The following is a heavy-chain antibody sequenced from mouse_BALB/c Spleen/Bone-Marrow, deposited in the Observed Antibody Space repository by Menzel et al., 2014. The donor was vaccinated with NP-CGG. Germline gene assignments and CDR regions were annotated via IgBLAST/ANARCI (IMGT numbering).Heavy chain of an antibody. D-gene: IGHD2-3*01. CDR2: IDPANGNT. V-gene: IGHV14-3*02. Sequence: EVQVVESGAELVKPGASVKLSRTASGFNIKDTYMHWVKQRPEQGLEWIGRIDPANGNTKYDPKFQGKATITADTSSNTAYLQLSSLTSEDTAVYYCARWLLPYGLDYWGQGTSVTVSS. CDR3: ARWLLPYGLDY. J-gene: IGHJ4*01. CDR1: GFNIKDTY.